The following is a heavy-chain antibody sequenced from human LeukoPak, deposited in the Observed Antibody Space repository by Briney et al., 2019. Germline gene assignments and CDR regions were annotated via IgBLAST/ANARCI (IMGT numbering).Heavy chain of an antibody. D-gene: IGHD1-7*01. CDR1: GGSISSYY. J-gene: IGHJ4*02. CDR2: IYYSGST. V-gene: IGHV4-59*01. Sequence: KPSETLSLTGTVSGGSISSYYWSWIRQPPGKGLEWIGYIYYSGSTNYNPSLKSRVTISVDTSKNQFSLKLSSVTAADTAVYYCARAELPSLFDYWGQGTLVTVSS. CDR3: ARAELPSLFDY.